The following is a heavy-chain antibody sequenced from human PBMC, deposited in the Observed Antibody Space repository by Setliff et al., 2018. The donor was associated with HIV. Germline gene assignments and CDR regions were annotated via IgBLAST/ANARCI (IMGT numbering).Heavy chain of an antibody. V-gene: IGHV1-2*06. J-gene: IGHJ4*02. CDR2: INPNTGDT. CDR3: ARREGAGKFDY. Sequence: ASVKVSCKASGYTFTGYFIHWVRQAPGQGLEWMGRINPNTGDTNYAQKFQDRVTMTRDTSINTAYMELSRLRSDDTAVYYCARREGAGKFDYWGQGTLVTVSS. CDR1: GYTFTGYF.